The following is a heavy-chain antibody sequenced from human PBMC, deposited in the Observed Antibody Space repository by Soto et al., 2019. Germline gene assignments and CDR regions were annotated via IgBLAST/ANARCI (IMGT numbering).Heavy chain of an antibody. Sequence: ASVKVSCKASGYAFTSYAMHWVRQAPGQRLEWMGWINAGNGNTKYSQKFQGRVTITRDTSASTAYMELSSLRSEDTAAYYCARSIVVVTALDYWGQGTLVTVSS. CDR3: ARSIVVVTALDY. D-gene: IGHD2-21*02. CDR1: GYAFTSYA. CDR2: INAGNGNT. J-gene: IGHJ4*02. V-gene: IGHV1-3*01.